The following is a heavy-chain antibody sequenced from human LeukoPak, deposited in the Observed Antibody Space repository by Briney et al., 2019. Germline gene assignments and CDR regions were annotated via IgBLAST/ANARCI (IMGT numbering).Heavy chain of an antibody. D-gene: IGHD5-12*01. CDR1: GGSISNYY. J-gene: IGHJ4*02. CDR2: IYYSGRT. V-gene: IGHV4-59*08. Sequence: SETLSLTCTVSGGSISNYYWSWIRQPPGKGLEWIGDIYYSGRTNYNPSLKSRVTISVDTSKNQFSLKLRSVTAADTAVYYCVRLVGGDIDYWGQGTLVTV. CDR3: VRLVGGDIDY.